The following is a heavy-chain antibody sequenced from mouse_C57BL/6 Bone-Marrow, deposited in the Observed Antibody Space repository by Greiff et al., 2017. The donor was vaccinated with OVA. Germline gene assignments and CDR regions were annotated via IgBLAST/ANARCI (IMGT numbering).Heavy chain of an antibody. CDR3: ARDYGSSYDWYFDV. D-gene: IGHD1-1*01. V-gene: IGHV5-15*01. Sequence: EVQRVESGGGLVQPGGSLKLSCAASGFTFSDYGMAWVRQAPRKGPEWVAFISNLAYSIYYADTVTGRFTISRENAKNTLYLELSSLMSEDTAMYYCARDYGSSYDWYFDVWGTGTTVTVSS. J-gene: IGHJ1*03. CDR1: GFTFSDYG. CDR2: ISNLAYSI.